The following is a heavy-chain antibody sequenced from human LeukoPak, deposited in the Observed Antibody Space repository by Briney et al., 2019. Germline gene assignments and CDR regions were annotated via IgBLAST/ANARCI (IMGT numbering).Heavy chain of an antibody. Sequence: PGGSLRLSCAASGFTVSANYMTWVRQTPEKGLEWVSVIYDIGTTYYADSVKGRFTISRDNSKNTVYLQMNSLRVDDTAVYYCAKDRSPEQWLVVNAFDIWGQGTMVTASS. D-gene: IGHD6-19*01. CDR2: IYDIGTT. CDR3: AKDRSPEQWLVVNAFDI. V-gene: IGHV3-66*01. J-gene: IGHJ3*02. CDR1: GFTVSANY.